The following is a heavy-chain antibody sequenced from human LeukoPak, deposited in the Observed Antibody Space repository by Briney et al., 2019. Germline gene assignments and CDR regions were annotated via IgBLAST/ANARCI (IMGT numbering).Heavy chain of an antibody. D-gene: IGHD3-16*02. J-gene: IGHJ4*02. CDR1: GFTFSSYG. Sequence: GGSLRLSCSASGFTFSSYGMSWVRQAPGKGLEWVSAISGSGGSTYYADSVKGRFTISRDNSKNTLYLQMNSLRAEDTAVYYCAKEGGYGELSSYFDYWGQGTLVTVSS. V-gene: IGHV3-23*01. CDR2: ISGSGGST. CDR3: AKEGGYGELSSYFDY.